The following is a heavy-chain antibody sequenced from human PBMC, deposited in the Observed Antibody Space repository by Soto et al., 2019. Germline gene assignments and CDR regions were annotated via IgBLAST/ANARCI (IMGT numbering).Heavy chain of an antibody. CDR2: ISSTTSYI. V-gene: IGHV3-21*06. J-gene: IGHJ4*02. CDR3: ARESEDLTSNFDY. CDR1: GFTFTRYS. Sequence: GGSLRLSCAASGFTFTRYSMNWVRQAPGKGLEWVSSISSTTSYIYYGDSMKGRFTISRDNAKNSLYLEMNSLRAEDTAVYYCARESEDLTSNFDYWGQGTLVTVSS.